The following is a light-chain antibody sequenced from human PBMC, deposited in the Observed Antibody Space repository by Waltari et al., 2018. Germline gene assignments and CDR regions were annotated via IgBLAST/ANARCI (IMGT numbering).Light chain of an antibody. Sequence: QLVLTQSPSASASLGASGKLTCTLSSAHSTNVIAWLQKRPEKGPRYLMKVNSDGSHNKGDEIPDRFSGSSSGAERYLTISSLQSEDEADYYCQTGGHGTWVFGGGTKLTVL. CDR1: SAHSTNV. CDR2: VNSDGSH. V-gene: IGLV4-69*01. CDR3: QTGGHGTWV. J-gene: IGLJ3*02.